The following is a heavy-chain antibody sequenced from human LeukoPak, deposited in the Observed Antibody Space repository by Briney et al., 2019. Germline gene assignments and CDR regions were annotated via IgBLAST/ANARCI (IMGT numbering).Heavy chain of an antibody. CDR2: MNPNSGHT. D-gene: IGHD1-14*01. CDR1: GYTFTNYD. Sequence: ASVKVSCKASGYTFTNYDIYWVRQATGQGPEWMGWMNPNSGHTGYAQKFQGRVTMTRNTSISTAYMELSSLSSEDTAVHYCVRYPRTHYYFDCWGQGTLVTVSS. J-gene: IGHJ4*02. V-gene: IGHV1-8*01. CDR3: VRYPRTHYYFDC.